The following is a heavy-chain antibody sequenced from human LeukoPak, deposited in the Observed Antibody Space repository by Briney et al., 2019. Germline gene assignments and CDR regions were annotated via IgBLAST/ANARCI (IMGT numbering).Heavy chain of an antibody. CDR1: GFTFSSYA. CDR3: AKVHRVVAPLYYYYMDV. V-gene: IGHV3-23*01. CDR2: ISGSGGST. D-gene: IGHD2-15*01. J-gene: IGHJ6*03. Sequence: GGSLRLSCAASGFTFSSYAMSWVRQAPGKGLEWVSAISGSGGSTYYADSVKGRFTISRDNSKNTLYLQMNSLRAEDTAVYYCAKVHRVVAPLYYYYMDVWGKGTTVPVSS.